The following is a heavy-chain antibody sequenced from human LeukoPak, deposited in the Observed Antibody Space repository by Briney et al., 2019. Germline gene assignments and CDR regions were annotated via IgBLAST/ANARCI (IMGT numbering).Heavy chain of an antibody. Sequence: PGGSLRLSGAASGFTFSGSAMHWVRQASGKGLEWVGRIRSKANSYATAYAASVKGRFTISRDDSKNTAYLQMNSLKTEDTAVYYCTRHVDDEDIVVVLAATAPKVWFDPWGQGTLVTVSS. CDR2: IRSKANSYAT. V-gene: IGHV3-73*01. J-gene: IGHJ5*02. D-gene: IGHD2-15*01. CDR3: TRHVDDEDIVVVLAATAPKVWFDP. CDR1: GFTFSGSA.